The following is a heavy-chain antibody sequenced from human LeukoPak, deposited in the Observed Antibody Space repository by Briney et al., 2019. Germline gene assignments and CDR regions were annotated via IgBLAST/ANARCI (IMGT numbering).Heavy chain of an antibody. CDR1: GGSFSGYY. Sequence: SETLSLTCDVYGGSFSGYYWTWIRQPPGKGLECIVEITHSGSTHYKSSLKSRLTISVDTSKNQFSLTLISVTAADAAVYYCARSDQGWGSYRPLLRFWGQGTLVTVSS. D-gene: IGHD3-16*02. CDR3: ARSDQGWGSYRPLLRF. V-gene: IGHV4-34*01. J-gene: IGHJ4*02. CDR2: ITHSGST.